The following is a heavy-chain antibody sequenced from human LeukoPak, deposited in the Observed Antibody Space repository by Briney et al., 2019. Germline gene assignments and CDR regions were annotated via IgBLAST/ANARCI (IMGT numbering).Heavy chain of an antibody. J-gene: IGHJ4*02. CDR2: IYYSGST. Sequence: KPSETLSLTCTVSGGSISSSSYYWGWIRQPPGKGLEWIGSIYYSGSTYYNPSLKSRVTISVDTSKNQFSLKLSSVTAADTAVYYCARASNNTPYSTSSTHYFDYWGQGTLVTVSS. V-gene: IGHV4-39*01. CDR3: ARASNNTPYSTSSTHYFDY. D-gene: IGHD6-13*01. CDR1: GGSISSSSYY.